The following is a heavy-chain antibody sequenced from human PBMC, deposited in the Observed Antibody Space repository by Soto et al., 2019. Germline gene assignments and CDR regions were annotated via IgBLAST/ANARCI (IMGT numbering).Heavy chain of an antibody. J-gene: IGHJ4*02. CDR3: AFKGGLGCY. Sequence: GGSLRLSCAASGFIFSSFGMNWVRQAPGKGLEWVSYISGSSVTLYYADSVKGRFTISRDNAKNAVYLHMNSLSDEDTAVYYCAFKGGLGCYWGQGTPVTVSS. CDR1: GFIFSSFG. CDR2: ISGSSVTL. V-gene: IGHV3-48*02.